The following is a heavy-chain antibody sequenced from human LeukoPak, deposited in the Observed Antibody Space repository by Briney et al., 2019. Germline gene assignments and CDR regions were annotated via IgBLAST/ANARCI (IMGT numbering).Heavy chain of an antibody. CDR3: AKDPYCSSTSCPYYGMDV. J-gene: IGHJ6*02. V-gene: IGHV3-30*02. Sequence: TGGSLRLSCAASGLTFSSYGMHWVRQAPGKGLEWVAFIRYDGSNKYYADSVKGRFTISRDNSKNTLYLQMNSLRAEDTAVYYCAKDPYCSSTSCPYYGMDVWGQGTTVTVSS. D-gene: IGHD2-2*01. CDR1: GLTFSSYG. CDR2: IRYDGSNK.